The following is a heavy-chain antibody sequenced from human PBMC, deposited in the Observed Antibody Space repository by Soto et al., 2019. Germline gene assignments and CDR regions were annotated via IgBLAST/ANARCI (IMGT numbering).Heavy chain of an antibody. CDR1: GFTFSSYG. CDR3: ATPYGGNFTDYYGMDV. Sequence: SLRLSCAASGFTFSSYGMHWVRQAPGKGLEWVAVISYDGSNKYYADSVKGRFTISRDNSKNTLYLQMNSLRAEDTAVYYCATPYGGNFTDYYGMDVWGQGTTVTVSS. CDR2: ISYDGSNK. J-gene: IGHJ6*02. V-gene: IGHV3-30*03. D-gene: IGHD2-21*02.